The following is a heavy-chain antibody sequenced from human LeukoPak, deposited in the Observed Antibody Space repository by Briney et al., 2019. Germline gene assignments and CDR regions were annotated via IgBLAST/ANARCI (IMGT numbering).Heavy chain of an antibody. Sequence: PSETLSLTCSVSGGSIRGYYWNWIRQAAGKGLEWIGRIYSSGSTNYNPSLKSRVTMSVDTSKNHFSLKLSSVTAADTAVYYCARQEALGSNWFDPWGQGTLVTVSS. CDR3: ARQEALGSNWFDP. D-gene: IGHD1-26*01. CDR2: IYSSGST. J-gene: IGHJ5*02. V-gene: IGHV4-4*07. CDR1: GGSIRGYY.